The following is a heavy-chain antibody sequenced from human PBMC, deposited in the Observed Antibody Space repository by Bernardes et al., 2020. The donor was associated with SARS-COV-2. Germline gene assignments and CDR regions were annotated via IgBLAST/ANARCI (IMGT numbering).Heavy chain of an antibody. CDR2: IYYSWST. D-gene: IGHD3-22*01. CDR3: ARGCYDSSALNNWFDP. V-gene: IGHV4-59*01. J-gene: IGHJ5*02. CDR1: GGSISSYY. Sequence: SETLSLTCTVSGGSISSYYWSWIRQPPGKGLEWMGYIYYSWSTNYNPSLKSRVTLSVDTSKNQFSLKLSSVTAADTAVYYCARGCYDSSALNNWFDPWGQGTLVTVSS.